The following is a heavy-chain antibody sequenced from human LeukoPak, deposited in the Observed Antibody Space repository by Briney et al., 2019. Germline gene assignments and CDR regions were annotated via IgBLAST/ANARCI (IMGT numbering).Heavy chain of an antibody. V-gene: IGHV3-21*01. CDR2: ISSSSSYI. Sequence: GGSLRLSCAASGFTFSNYSMNWVRQAPGKGLEWVSSISSSSSYIYYADSVKGRFTISRDNAKNSLYLQMNSLRAEDTAVYYCARDGGLSYYYYMDVWGKGTTVTVSS. D-gene: IGHD3-16*02. J-gene: IGHJ6*03. CDR3: ARDGGLSYYYYMDV. CDR1: GFTFSNYS.